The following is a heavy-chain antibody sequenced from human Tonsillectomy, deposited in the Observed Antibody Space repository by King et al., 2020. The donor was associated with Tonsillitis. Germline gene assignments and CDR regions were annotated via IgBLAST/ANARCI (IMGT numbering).Heavy chain of an antibody. Sequence: QLVQSGAEVMQPGASVKVSCKASGYTFTNYGISWVRQAPGQGLEWMGWISAYNGNTNYAQKVQGRVTMTTDTSTSTAYMELRSLRSDDTAVYYCARLSRYNWNSLFDYWGQGTLVTVSS. V-gene: IGHV1-18*01. D-gene: IGHD1-7*01. J-gene: IGHJ4*02. CDR3: ARLSRYNWNSLFDY. CDR2: ISAYNGNT. CDR1: GYTFTNYG.